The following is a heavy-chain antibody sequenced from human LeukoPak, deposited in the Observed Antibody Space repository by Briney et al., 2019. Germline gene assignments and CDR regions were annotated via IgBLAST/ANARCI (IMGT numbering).Heavy chain of an antibody. J-gene: IGHJ4*02. D-gene: IGHD3-10*01. CDR2: ISYDGSNK. CDR1: GFTFSLYD. Sequence: GGSLRLSCAASGFTFSLYDMHWVRQAPGKGLEWVAVISYDGSNKYYADSVKGRFTISRDNSKNTLYLQMNSLRAEDTAVYYCAKGHILLWFGEFFDYWGQGTLVTVSS. CDR3: AKGHILLWFGEFFDY. V-gene: IGHV3-30*18.